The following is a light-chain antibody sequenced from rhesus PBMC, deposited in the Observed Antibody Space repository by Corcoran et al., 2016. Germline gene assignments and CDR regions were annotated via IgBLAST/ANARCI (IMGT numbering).Light chain of an antibody. J-gene: IGKJ1*01. V-gene: IGKV3-35*01. CDR3: QPYSNWPWT. CDR1: KSVSRS. Sequence: EIVLTQSPATLSLSPGERATLSGRASKSVSRSLIWYQQKPGQGLRLLNYDAATRATGIPDRFSGSGSGTDFTLGTNNLEPEDVGVYYSQPYSNWPWTFGRGTKVDIK. CDR2: DAA.